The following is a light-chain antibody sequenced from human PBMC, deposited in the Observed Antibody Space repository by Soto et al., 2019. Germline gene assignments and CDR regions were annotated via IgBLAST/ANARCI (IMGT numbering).Light chain of an antibody. CDR2: KAS. CDR1: QTISSW. CDR3: QHYGSSIT. J-gene: IGKJ5*01. Sequence: DIQITQSPSTLSGSVGDRVTITCRASQTISSWLAWYQQKPGKAPKLLIYKASTLKSGVPSRFSGSGSGTEFTLTIRRLEPEDFAVDYCQHYGSSITFGQGTRLEIK. V-gene: IGKV1-5*03.